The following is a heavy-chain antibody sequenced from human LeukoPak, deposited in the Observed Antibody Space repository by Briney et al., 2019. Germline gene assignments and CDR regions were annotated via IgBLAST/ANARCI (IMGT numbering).Heavy chain of an antibody. CDR3: ARDKGPYYFDY. CDR2: IWNDGSQK. V-gene: IGHV3-33*08. J-gene: IGHJ4*02. Sequence: GRSLRLSCAASGFTFSSYGMHWVRQAPGKGLEWVAVIWNDGSQKYYADSVKGRFTISRDNSQNTLYLQMNSLRAEDTAVYYCARDKGPYYFDYWGQGTLLTVSS. CDR1: GFTFSSYG.